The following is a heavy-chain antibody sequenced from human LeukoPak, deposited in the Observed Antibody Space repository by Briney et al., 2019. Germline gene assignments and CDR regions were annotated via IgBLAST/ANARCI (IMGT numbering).Heavy chain of an antibody. CDR1: GGSISSYY. V-gene: IGHV4-59*08. CDR2: IYYSGST. Sequence: SETLSLTCTVSGGSISSYYWSWIRQPPGKGLEWIGYIYYSGSTNYNPSLKSRVTISVDTSKNQFSLKLSSVTAAGTAVYYCARHGDYDSSGYPYFDYWGQGTLVTVSS. D-gene: IGHD3-22*01. J-gene: IGHJ4*02. CDR3: ARHGDYDSSGYPYFDY.